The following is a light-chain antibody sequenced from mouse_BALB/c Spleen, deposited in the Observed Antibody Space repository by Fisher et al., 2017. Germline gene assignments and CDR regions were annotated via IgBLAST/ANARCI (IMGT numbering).Light chain of an antibody. Sequence: IVMTQSPAIMSASPGEKVTMTCSASSSVSYMYWYQQKPGSSPRLLIYDTSKLASGVPARFSGSGSGTSYSLTISSMEAEDAAIYYCQQWSSNPPITFGSGTKLEIK. CDR2: DTS. J-gene: IGKJ4*01. V-gene: IGKV4-55*01. CDR3: QQWSSNPPIT. CDR1: SSVSY.